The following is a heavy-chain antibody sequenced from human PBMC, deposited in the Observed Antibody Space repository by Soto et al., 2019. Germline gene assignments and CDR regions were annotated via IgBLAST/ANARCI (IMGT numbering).Heavy chain of an antibody. Sequence: GSVEVSCKASGYTFTSYAMHWVRQAPGQRLEWMGWINAGNGNTKYSQKFQGRVTITRDTSASTAYMELSSLRSEDTAVYYCARLRAAEPYYYYGMDVWGQGPTVTVS. D-gene: IGHD6-13*01. CDR2: INAGNGNT. CDR1: GYTFTSYA. CDR3: ARLRAAEPYYYYGMDV. V-gene: IGHV1-3*01. J-gene: IGHJ6*02.